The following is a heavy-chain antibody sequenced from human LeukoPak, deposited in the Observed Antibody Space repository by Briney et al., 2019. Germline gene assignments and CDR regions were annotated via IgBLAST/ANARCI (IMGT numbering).Heavy chain of an antibody. V-gene: IGHV4-34*01. CDR3: ARVRLGWLVNYFDY. CDR2: INHSGST. D-gene: IGHD6-19*01. Sequence: SETLSLTCAVYGGSFSDYYWSWIRQPPGKGLEWIGEINHSGSTNYNPSLKSRVTISVDTSKNQFSLKLSSVTAADTAVYYCARVRLGWLVNYFDYWGQGTLVTVSS. J-gene: IGHJ4*02. CDR1: GGSFSDYY.